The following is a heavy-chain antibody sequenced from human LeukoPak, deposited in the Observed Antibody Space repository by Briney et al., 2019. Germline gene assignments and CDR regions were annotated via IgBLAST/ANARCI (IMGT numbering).Heavy chain of an antibody. Sequence: GGSLRLSCAASGFTFSTYAMSWVRQAPGKGLEWVSAISNNGGYTYYADSVQGRFTISRDNSKSTLCLQMNSLRAEDTAVYYCAKQLGYCSDGSCYFPYWGQGTLVTVSS. CDR3: AKQLGYCSDGSCYFPY. V-gene: IGHV3-23*01. J-gene: IGHJ4*02. CDR1: GFTFSTYA. CDR2: ISNNGGYT. D-gene: IGHD2-15*01.